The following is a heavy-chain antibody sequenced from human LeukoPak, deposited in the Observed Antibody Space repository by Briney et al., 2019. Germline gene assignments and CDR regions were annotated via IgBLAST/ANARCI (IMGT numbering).Heavy chain of an antibody. CDR3: AKDRPIGYSSSWYRVQVFDY. V-gene: IGHV3-30*18. CDR2: ISYDGNNK. D-gene: IGHD6-13*01. J-gene: IGHJ4*02. Sequence: GGSLRLSCAASGFTFSSYGMHWVRQAPGNGREWVAIISYDGNNKFYADSIKGRFTISRDNSKNTLYLQMNSLRAEDTAVYYCAKDRPIGYSSSWYRVQVFDYWGQGTLVTVSS. CDR1: GFTFSSYG.